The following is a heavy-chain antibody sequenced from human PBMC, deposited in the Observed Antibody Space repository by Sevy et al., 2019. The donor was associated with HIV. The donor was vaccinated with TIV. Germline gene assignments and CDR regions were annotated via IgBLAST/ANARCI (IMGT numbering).Heavy chain of an antibody. J-gene: IGHJ4*02. V-gene: IGHV1-2*02. CDR1: GYTFTGYY. CDR2: INPNSGGT. Sequence: VSVKVSCKASGYTFTGYYMHWVRQAPGQGLEWMGWINPNSGGTNYAQKFQGRVTMTRDTSISTAYMELSRLRSDVTAVYYCGRSPYSSGWGAFDYGGQGTLVTFSS. CDR3: GRSPYSSGWGAFDY. D-gene: IGHD6-19*01.